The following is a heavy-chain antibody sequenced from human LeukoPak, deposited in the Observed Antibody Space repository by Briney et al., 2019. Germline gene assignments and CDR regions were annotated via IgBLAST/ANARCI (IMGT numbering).Heavy chain of an antibody. J-gene: IGHJ4*02. Sequence: RSGGSLRLSCAASGFTFSSYSMNWVRQAPGKGLEWVSSISSSSSYIYYADSVKGRFTISRDNAKNSLYLQMNSLRAEDTAVYYCARDRRYSGYDWGGILDHWGQGTLVTVSS. CDR1: GFTFSSYS. D-gene: IGHD5-12*01. CDR3: ARDRRYSGYDWGGILDH. CDR2: ISSSSSYI. V-gene: IGHV3-21*01.